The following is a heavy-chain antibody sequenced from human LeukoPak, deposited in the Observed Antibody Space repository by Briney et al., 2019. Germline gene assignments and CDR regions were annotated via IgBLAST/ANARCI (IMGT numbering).Heavy chain of an antibody. CDR2: IKQDGSEK. Sequence: GGSLSLSCAASGFTFSSYWMSWVRQAPGKGLEWVANIKQDGSEKYYVDSVKGRFTISRDNAKNSLYLQMNSLRAEDTAVYYCARVVGIAAAGTGGNDYWGQGTLVTVSS. D-gene: IGHD6-13*01. J-gene: IGHJ4*02. CDR1: GFTFSSYW. V-gene: IGHV3-7*05. CDR3: ARVVGIAAAGTGGNDY.